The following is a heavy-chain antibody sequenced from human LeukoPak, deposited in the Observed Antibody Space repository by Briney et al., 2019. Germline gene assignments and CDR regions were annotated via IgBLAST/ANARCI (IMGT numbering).Heavy chain of an antibody. V-gene: IGHV7-4-1*02. CDR3: AKGGWVAVTGMDS. D-gene: IGHD6-19*01. Sequence: ASVKVSCKASGYTFSTFPINWVRQAPGQGPEWMGYINTKTGNPTYAQGFTGRFVFSLDTSVSTAYLQISSLKPEDTGVYYCAKGGWVAVTGMDSWGQGTLVTVSS. J-gene: IGHJ4*02. CDR2: INTKTGNP. CDR1: GYTFSTFP.